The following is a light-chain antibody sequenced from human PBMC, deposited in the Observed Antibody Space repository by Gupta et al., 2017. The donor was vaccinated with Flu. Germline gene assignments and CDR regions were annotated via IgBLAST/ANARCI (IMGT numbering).Light chain of an antibody. J-gene: IGLJ2*01. CDR3: QESDNSTEDV. V-gene: IGLV3-9*01. CDR2: IVR. CDR1: KIVFKN. Sequence: SYELTQPPSVSLALGQTATITCGGDKIVFKNVHWYQQKPGQAPVLVIFIVRSRRPGGAERCSCTSFGEPATTGIITIIRVEAGDESYYECQESDNSTEDVFGGGTKVPVL.